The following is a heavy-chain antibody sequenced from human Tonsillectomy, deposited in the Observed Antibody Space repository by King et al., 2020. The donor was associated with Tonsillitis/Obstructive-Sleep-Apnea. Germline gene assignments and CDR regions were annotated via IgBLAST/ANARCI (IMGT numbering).Heavy chain of an antibody. CDR1: GFPLSTSGVG. CDR3: AHSGYYDFWSCQTYYFDY. V-gene: IGHV2-5*02. J-gene: IGHJ4*02. D-gene: IGHD3-3*01. Sequence: ITLKESGPTLEKPTQTLTLTCTFSGFPLSTSGVGVGWIRQPPGKALEWLALIYWDDDKRYSPSLKSRLTITKDTSKNQVVLTMTNMDPLDTATYYCAHSGYYDFWSCQTYYFDYWGQGTLVPVSS. CDR2: IYWDDDK.